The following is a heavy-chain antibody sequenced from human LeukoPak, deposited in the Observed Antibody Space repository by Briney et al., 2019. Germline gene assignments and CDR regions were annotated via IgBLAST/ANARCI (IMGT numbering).Heavy chain of an antibody. Sequence: GGSLRLSCAALDLPFTAFALSWVARPQGRGLGWVSAIMGSGGSTYYADSVKGRFTISRDNSKDTLYLQMNSLRAEDTAVYYCAKGMEWVTGTTSPFDYWGQGTLVTVSS. CDR2: IMGSGGST. J-gene: IGHJ4*02. V-gene: IGHV3-23*01. CDR1: DLPFTAFA. CDR3: AKGMEWVTGTTSPFDY. D-gene: IGHD1-7*01.